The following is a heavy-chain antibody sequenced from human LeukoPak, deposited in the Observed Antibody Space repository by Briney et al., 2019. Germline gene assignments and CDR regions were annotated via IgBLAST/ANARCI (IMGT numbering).Heavy chain of an antibody. V-gene: IGHV3-11*04. CDR3: ARVGSGPSGSQRRVDY. Sequence: GGSLRLSCAASGFTFSDYYMSWIRQAPGKGLEWVSYISSSGSTIFYADSVKGRFTISRDNAKHSLYLQVNSLRAEDTAVYYCARVGSGPSGSQRRVDYWGQGTLVTVSS. D-gene: IGHD1-26*01. J-gene: IGHJ4*02. CDR1: GFTFSDYY. CDR2: ISSSGSTI.